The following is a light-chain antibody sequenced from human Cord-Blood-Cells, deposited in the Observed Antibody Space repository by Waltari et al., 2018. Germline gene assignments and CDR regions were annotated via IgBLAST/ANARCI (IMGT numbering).Light chain of an antibody. CDR1: SSDVGGYNY. CDR2: DVS. Sequence: QSALTQPRPVSGSPGPSVTISCTGTSSDVGGYNYVFWYQQHPGKAPKLMIYDVSKRPSGVPDRFSGSKSGNTASLTISGLQAEDEADYYCCSYAGSYTLVFGGGTKLTVL. V-gene: IGLV2-11*01. CDR3: CSYAGSYTLV. J-gene: IGLJ2*01.